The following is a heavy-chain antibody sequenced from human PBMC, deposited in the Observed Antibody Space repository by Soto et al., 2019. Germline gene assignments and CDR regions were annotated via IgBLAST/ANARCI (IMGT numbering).Heavy chain of an antibody. CDR3: ARSLRSSRTNYYYYGMDV. CDR1: GGTFSSYA. Sequence: GASVKVSCKASGGTFSSYAISWVRQAPGQGLEWMGGIIPIFGTANYAQKFQGRVTITADESTSTAYMELSSLRSEDTAVYYCARSLRSSRTNYYYYGMDVWGQGTTVTVSS. D-gene: IGHD6-6*01. V-gene: IGHV1-69*13. CDR2: IIPIFGTA. J-gene: IGHJ6*02.